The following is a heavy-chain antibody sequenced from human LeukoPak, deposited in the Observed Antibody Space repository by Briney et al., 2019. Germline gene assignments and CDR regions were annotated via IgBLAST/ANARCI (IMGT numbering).Heavy chain of an antibody. D-gene: IGHD5-18*01. CDR2: IIPIFGTA. Sequence: GASVKVSCKASGGTFSSYAISWVRQAPGQGLEWMGGIIPIFGTANYAQKFQGRVTITTDESTSTAYMELSSLRSEDTAVYYCARGARDTAMVESYYYYYMDVWGKGTTVTVSS. CDR3: ARGARDTAMVESYYYYYMDV. CDR1: GGTFSSYA. V-gene: IGHV1-69*05. J-gene: IGHJ6*03.